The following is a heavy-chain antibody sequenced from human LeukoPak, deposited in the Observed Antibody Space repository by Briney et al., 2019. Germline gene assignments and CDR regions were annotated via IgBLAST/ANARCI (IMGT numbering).Heavy chain of an antibody. V-gene: IGHV3-33*03. CDR2: IWYNGSNK. CDR1: GFAFSSYG. Sequence: GGSLRLSCAASGFAFSSYGMHWVRQAPGKGLEWVAFIWYNGSNKYFGDSVKGRFTISRDNSKNTLYLQMNSLRAEDTAVYYCARARWLQSHSHFDYWGQGTLVTVSS. D-gene: IGHD5-24*01. J-gene: IGHJ4*02. CDR3: ARARWLQSHSHFDY.